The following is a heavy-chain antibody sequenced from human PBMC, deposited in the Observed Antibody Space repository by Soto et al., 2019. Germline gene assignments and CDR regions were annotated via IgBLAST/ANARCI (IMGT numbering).Heavy chain of an antibody. CDR1: GFTFGNYA. Sequence: EVQLLVSGGRFVQPGGSLKLSCEASGFTFGNYAMTWVRQAPGKGPEWVSTISGSGDRTYYADSVTGRFTISRDNSKNTLYLQMHSLGVEDTAVYFCAKDTVAIRSFYFDSWAQGTLVTVSS. J-gene: IGHJ4*02. CDR3: AKDTVAIRSFYFDS. CDR2: ISGSGDRT. D-gene: IGHD2-21*01. V-gene: IGHV3-23*01.